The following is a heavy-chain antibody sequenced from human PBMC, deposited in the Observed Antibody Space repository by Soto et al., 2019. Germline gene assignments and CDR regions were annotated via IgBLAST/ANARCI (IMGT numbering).Heavy chain of an antibody. CDR2: IYYSGST. D-gene: IGHD6-19*01. Sequence: TVSGGSISSSSYFWGWVRQPPGKGLEWIGSIYYSGSTYYNPSLRSRVTISVDTSKNQFSLKLSSVTAADTAVFYCARHYSSGSRNWFDPWGQGTLVTVSS. J-gene: IGHJ5*02. CDR1: GGSISSSSYF. CDR3: ARHYSSGSRNWFDP. V-gene: IGHV4-39*01.